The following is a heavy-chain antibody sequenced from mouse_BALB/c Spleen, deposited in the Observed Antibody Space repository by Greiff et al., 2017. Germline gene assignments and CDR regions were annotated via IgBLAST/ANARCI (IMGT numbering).Heavy chain of an antibody. CDR1: GYTFTSYT. D-gene: IGHD1-1*01. CDR2: INPSSGYT. CDR3: ARYYGSSAMDY. J-gene: IGHJ4*01. Sequence: VKLVESAAELARPGASVKMSCKASGYTFTSYTMHWVKQRPGQGLEWIGYINPSSGYTEYNQKFKDKTTLTADKSSSTAYMQLSSLTSEDSAVYYCARYYGSSAMDYWGQGTSVTVSS. V-gene: IGHV1-4*02.